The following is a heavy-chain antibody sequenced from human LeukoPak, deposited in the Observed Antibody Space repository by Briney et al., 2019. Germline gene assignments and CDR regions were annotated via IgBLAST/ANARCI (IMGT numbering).Heavy chain of an antibody. D-gene: IGHD6-13*01. CDR3: ATFHSSSWYLDY. CDR1: GGSISSYY. V-gene: IGHV4-59*01. J-gene: IGHJ4*02. Sequence: SETLSLTCTVSGGSISSYYWSWIRQPPGKGLEWIGYIYYSGSTNYNPSLKSRVTISVDTSKNQFSLKLSSVTAADTAVNYCATFHSSSWYLDYWGQGTLLTVSS. CDR2: IYYSGST.